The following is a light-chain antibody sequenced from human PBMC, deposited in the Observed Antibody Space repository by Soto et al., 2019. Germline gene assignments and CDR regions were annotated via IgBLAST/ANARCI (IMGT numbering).Light chain of an antibody. J-gene: IGKJ4*01. CDR3: QQSNSYPLT. Sequence: DVQLTQSPSSLSASVGDRVTIACRASQTIGTSLNWYQHRPGRAPKLLMYAVSSLQSGVPSRFSGSGSGTDFTLTISSLHPEDFATYYCQQSNSYPLTFGGGTKVDIK. CDR2: AVS. V-gene: IGKV1-39*01. CDR1: QTIGTS.